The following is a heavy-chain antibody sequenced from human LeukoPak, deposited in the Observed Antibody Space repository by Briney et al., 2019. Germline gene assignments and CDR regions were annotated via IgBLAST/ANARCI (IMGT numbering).Heavy chain of an antibody. CDR1: GFTFSSYS. D-gene: IGHD4-17*01. V-gene: IGHV3-23*01. Sequence: GGSLRLSCAASGFTFSSYSMNWVRLAPGKGLEWVSAISGSGGSTYYADSVKGRFTISRDNSKNTLYLQMSSLRAEDTAVYYCAKDGYGVFDYWGQGTLVTVSS. CDR2: ISGSGGST. J-gene: IGHJ4*02. CDR3: AKDGYGVFDY.